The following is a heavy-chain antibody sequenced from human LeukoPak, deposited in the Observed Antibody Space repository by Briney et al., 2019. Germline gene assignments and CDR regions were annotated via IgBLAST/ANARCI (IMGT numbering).Heavy chain of an antibody. CDR3: AKDDRGGLQYNLDS. CDR2: ISYTGTYI. D-gene: IGHD1-14*01. Sequence: GGSLRLSCAASAFSLNAYNMNWVRQAPGKGLEWVSSISYTGTYIYYADSVKGRFTISRDNAQNSLYLQMNSLRAEDTAIYYCAKDDRGGLQYNLDSWGQGTLVTVSS. J-gene: IGHJ4*02. CDR1: AFSLNAYN. V-gene: IGHV3-21*04.